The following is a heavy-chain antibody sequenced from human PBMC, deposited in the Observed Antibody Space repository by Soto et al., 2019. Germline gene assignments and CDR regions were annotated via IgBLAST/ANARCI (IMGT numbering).Heavy chain of an antibody. Sequence: SGPTLVNPTQTLTLTCTFSWFSLSTSGVGVGWIRQPPGKALEWLALIYWDDDKRYSPSLKSRLTITKDTSKNQVALTMTNMDPVDTATYYCAHTILAAAGTGLFDYWGQGTLVTVSS. J-gene: IGHJ4*02. V-gene: IGHV2-5*02. CDR3: AHTILAAAGTGLFDY. CDR2: IYWDDDK. CDR1: WFSLSTSGVG. D-gene: IGHD6-13*01.